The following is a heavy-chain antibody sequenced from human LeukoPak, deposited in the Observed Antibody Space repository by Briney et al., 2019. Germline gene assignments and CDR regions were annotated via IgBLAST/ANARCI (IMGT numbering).Heavy chain of an antibody. V-gene: IGHV4-34*01. CDR3: ARPGISGSYFY. CDR1: GGSFSDYF. J-gene: IGHJ4*02. Sequence: SETLSLTCAVYGGSFSDYFWNWIRQTPGKGLEWIGEINHSGSTNYNPSLKSRVTISVDTSKNQFSLKLSSVTAADTAVYYCARPGISGSYFYWGQGTLVTVSS. D-gene: IGHD1-26*01. CDR2: INHSGST.